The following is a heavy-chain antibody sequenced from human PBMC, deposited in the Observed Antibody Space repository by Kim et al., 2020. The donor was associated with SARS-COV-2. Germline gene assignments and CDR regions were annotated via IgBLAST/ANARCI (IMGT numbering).Heavy chain of an antibody. CDR2: IFYTGIT. CDR3: ARQQRGSGYYAPAIDV. J-gene: IGHJ6*01. D-gene: IGHD2-2*01. V-gene: IGHV4-59*08. Sequence: SETLSLTCTVSGASISRYYWSWIRQPPGKGLEWIGSIFYTGITNYNPSLKSRLTISADTSKNQFSLRLSSVTAADTAVYYCARQQRGSGYYAPAIDV. CDR1: GASISRYY.